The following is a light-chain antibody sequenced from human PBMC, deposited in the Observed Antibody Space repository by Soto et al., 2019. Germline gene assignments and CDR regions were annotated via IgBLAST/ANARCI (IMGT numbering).Light chain of an antibody. CDR3: RSSTSSSTEV. V-gene: IGLV2-14*01. CDR1: SSNIGGDNY. CDR2: DVG. J-gene: IGLJ1*01. Sequence: QSALTQPASVSGSPGQWVTISCTGTSSNIGGDNYVSWYQQHPGKAPKLLIYDVGSRPSGVSNRFSGSKSANTASLTIAGRQAEEVPHDYCRSSTSSSTEVFGTGTKLTVL.